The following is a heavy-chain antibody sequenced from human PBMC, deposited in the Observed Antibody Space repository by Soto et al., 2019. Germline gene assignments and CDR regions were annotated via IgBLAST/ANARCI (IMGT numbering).Heavy chain of an antibody. D-gene: IGHD6-6*01. CDR1: GGSISSYY. J-gene: IGHJ6*02. V-gene: IGHV4-59*01. CDR3: AREGLVGSYYYYGMDV. CDR2: IYYSGST. Sequence: QVQLQESGPGLVKPSETLSLTCTVSGGSISSYYWSWIRQPPGKGLEWIGYIYYSGSTNYNPSLKSRVTISVDTSKNQFSLKLSSVTAADTAVYYCAREGLVGSYYYYGMDVWGQGTTVTVSS.